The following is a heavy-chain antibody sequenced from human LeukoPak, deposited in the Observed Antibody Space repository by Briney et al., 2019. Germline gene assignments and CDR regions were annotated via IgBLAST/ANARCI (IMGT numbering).Heavy chain of an antibody. J-gene: IGHJ4*02. CDR3: ASHDYGVHFDY. D-gene: IGHD4-17*01. Sequence: GGSLRLSCAASGFTFTDFYMSWIRQAPGKGLEWISYISSSVGSIYYADSVKGRFTISRDNAKNSLYLQMNSLRAEDTAVYYCASHDYGVHFDYWGQGTLVTVSS. V-gene: IGHV3-11*04. CDR2: ISSSVGSI. CDR1: GFTFTDFY.